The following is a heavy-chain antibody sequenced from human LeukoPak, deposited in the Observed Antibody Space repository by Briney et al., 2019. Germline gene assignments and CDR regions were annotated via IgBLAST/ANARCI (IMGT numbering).Heavy chain of an antibody. CDR3: ARVATPDVSSPLDF. V-gene: IGHV4-4*07. D-gene: IGHD6-19*01. CDR1: GGSITGFF. Sequence: PSETLSLTCAVSGGSITGFFWTWIRQPAGEGHQYIGRIFSSGGANYNPSLQSRVAMSVDTSQNLFSLKLTSVTAADTAVYFCARVATPDVSSPLDFWGQGILVTVSS. J-gene: IGHJ4*02. CDR2: IFSSGGA.